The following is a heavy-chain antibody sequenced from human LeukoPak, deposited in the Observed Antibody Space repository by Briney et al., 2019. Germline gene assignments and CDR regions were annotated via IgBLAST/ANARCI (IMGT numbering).Heavy chain of an antibody. D-gene: IGHD4-23*01. CDR2: IRSSRTYI. CDR3: ARDGDYGGTDFDS. J-gene: IGHJ4*02. CDR1: GFTFSTYT. V-gene: IGHV3-21*01. Sequence: PGGSLRLSRAASGFTFSTYTMNWVRQAPGKGLEWVSYIRSSRTYIYYADSVKRRFTISRDNAKNSLYLQMNSLRAEDTAMYYCARDGDYGGTDFDSWGQGTLVTASS.